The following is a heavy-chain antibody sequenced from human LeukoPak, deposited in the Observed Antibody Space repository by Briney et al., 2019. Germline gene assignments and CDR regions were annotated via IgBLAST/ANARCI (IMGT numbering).Heavy chain of an antibody. CDR1: GITFSTYG. J-gene: IGHJ6*02. CDR3: ARVGGGSLNYYYYGMDV. V-gene: IGHV3-30*03. D-gene: IGHD2-15*01. CDR2: ISHDGNNK. Sequence: GGFLRLSCAASGITFSTYGMYWVRQAPGKGLEWVAVISHDGNNKYYADSVKGRFTISRDNSKNTLYLQMNSLRAEDTAVYYCARVGGGSLNYYYYGMDVWGQGTTVTVSS.